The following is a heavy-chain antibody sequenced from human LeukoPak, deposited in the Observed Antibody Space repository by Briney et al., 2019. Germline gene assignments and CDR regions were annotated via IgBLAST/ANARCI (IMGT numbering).Heavy chain of an antibody. D-gene: IGHD4-17*01. CDR1: GFTFSSYS. CDR2: ISSSSSTI. CDR3: ARLYGDYEGGWFDP. J-gene: IGHJ5*02. V-gene: IGHV3-48*02. Sequence: PGGSLRLSCAASGFTFSSYSMDWVRQAPGKGLEWVSYISSSSSTIYYADSVKGRFTISRDNAKNSLYLQVNSLRDEDTAVYYCARLYGDYEGGWFDPWGQGTPVTVSS.